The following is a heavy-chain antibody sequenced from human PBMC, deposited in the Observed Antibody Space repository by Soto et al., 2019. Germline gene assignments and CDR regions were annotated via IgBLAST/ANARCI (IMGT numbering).Heavy chain of an antibody. J-gene: IGHJ3*02. D-gene: IGHD5-12*01. CDR1: GFTFSSYS. CDR2: ISSSSSTI. Sequence: GGSLRLSCAASGFTFSSYSMNWVRQAPGKGLEWVSYISSSSSTIYYADSVKGRFTISRDNAKNSLYLLMNSLRAEDTAVYYCARDKTIPIVATHAFDIWGQGTMVTVSS. V-gene: IGHV3-48*01. CDR3: ARDKTIPIVATHAFDI.